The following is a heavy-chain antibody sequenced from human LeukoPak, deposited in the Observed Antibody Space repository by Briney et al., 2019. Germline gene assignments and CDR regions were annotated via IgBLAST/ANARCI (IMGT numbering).Heavy chain of an antibody. V-gene: IGHV1-69*04. CDR1: VGTFSGYA. Sequence: SVKVSCKACVGTFSGYAVSWVRQAPGQGLEGMGRIIPSLGTANYAQKFQGGVTITGDKSRNTAYMELSSLKSEDTAVYYCARAYGGGYCSSTSCYYWFDRWGQGTLVTVSS. CDR2: IIPSLGTA. D-gene: IGHD2-2*01. CDR3: ARAYGGGYCSSTSCYYWFDR. J-gene: IGHJ5*02.